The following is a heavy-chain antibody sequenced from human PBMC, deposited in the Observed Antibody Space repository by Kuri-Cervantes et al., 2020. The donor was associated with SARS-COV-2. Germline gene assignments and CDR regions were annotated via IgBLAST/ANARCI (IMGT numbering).Heavy chain of an antibody. Sequence: GESLKISCAASGFTFDDYGMSWVRQAPGKGLEWVSSISSSSSYIYYADSVKGRFTISRDNAKNSLYLQMNSLRAEDTAVYYCARSSGWYFDYWGQGTLVTVSS. J-gene: IGHJ4*02. CDR3: ARSSGWYFDY. D-gene: IGHD6-19*01. CDR2: ISSSSSYI. V-gene: IGHV3-21*01. CDR1: GFTFDDYG.